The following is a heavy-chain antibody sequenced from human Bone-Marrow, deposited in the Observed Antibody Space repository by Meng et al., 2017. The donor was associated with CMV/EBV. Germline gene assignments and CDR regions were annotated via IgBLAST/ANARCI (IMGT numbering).Heavy chain of an antibody. Sequence: ASVKVSCKASGYTFTSYGISWVRQAPGQGLEWMGWISAYNGNTNYAQKLQGRVTMTEDTSTDTAYMELSSLRSEDTAVYYCATAWTTVTGSRYYYGMDVWGQGTTVTVYS. CDR1: GYTFTSYG. D-gene: IGHD4-17*01. J-gene: IGHJ6*02. CDR2: ISAYNGNT. V-gene: IGHV1-18*01. CDR3: ATAWTTVTGSRYYYGMDV.